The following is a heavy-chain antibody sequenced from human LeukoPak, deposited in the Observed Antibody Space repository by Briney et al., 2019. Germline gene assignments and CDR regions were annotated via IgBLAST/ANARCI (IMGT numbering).Heavy chain of an antibody. D-gene: IGHD3-22*01. CDR2: ISSSSSYI. Sequence: PGGSLRLSCAASGFTFGSYSMNWVRQAPGKGLEWVSSISSSSSYIYYADSVKGRFTISRDNAKNSLYLQMNSLRAEDTAVYYCARAQYIYYDSRPGAFDIWGQGTMVTVSS. CDR1: GFTFGSYS. J-gene: IGHJ3*02. CDR3: ARAQYIYYDSRPGAFDI. V-gene: IGHV3-21*01.